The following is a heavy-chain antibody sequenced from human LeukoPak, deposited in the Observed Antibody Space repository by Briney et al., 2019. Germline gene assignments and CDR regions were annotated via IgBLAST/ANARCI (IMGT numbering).Heavy chain of an antibody. CDR3: AKDSDCDFWSGYSRYDAFDI. Sequence: PGGSLRLSCAASGFTFSSYGMHWVRQAPSKGLEWVAFIRYDGSNKYYADSVKGRFTISRDNSKNTLYLQMNSLRAEDTAVYYCAKDSDCDFWSGYSRYDAFDIWGQGAMVTVSS. D-gene: IGHD3-3*01. CDR2: IRYDGSNK. CDR1: GFTFSSYG. J-gene: IGHJ3*02. V-gene: IGHV3-30*02.